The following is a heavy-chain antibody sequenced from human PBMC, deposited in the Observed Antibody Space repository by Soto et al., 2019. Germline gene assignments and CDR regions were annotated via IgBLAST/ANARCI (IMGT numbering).Heavy chain of an antibody. CDR3: ARSPGDSRPYYYYYYGMDV. CDR1: GFTFSSYS. D-gene: IGHD2-15*01. CDR2: ISSSSSTI. V-gene: IGHV3-48*02. Sequence: GGSLRLSCAASGFTFSSYSMNWVRQAPGKGLEWVSYISSSSSTIYYADSVKGRFTISRDNAKNSLYLQMNSLRDEDTAVYYCARSPGDSRPYYYYYYGMDVWGQGTTVTVSS. J-gene: IGHJ6*02.